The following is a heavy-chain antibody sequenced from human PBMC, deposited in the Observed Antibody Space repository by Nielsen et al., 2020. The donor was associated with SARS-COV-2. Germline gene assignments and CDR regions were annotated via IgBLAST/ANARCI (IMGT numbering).Heavy chain of an antibody. Sequence: SLKISCAASGFTLSSYAMHWVRQAPGKGLEWVAVISYDGSNKYYADSVKGRFTISRDNSKNTLYLQMNSLRAEDTAVYYCARDPDAVAGPFDYWGQGTLVTVSS. CDR1: GFTLSSYA. D-gene: IGHD6-19*01. V-gene: IGHV3-30-3*01. CDR3: ARDPDAVAGPFDY. CDR2: ISYDGSNK. J-gene: IGHJ4*02.